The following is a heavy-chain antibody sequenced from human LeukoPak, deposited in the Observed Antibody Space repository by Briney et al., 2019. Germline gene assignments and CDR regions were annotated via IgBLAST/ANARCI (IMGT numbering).Heavy chain of an antibody. CDR2: ILEDGRIK. V-gene: IGHV3-30*18. Sequence: GRSLRLSCAASGFTFDKYGMHYIRQAPGKGLEWVAVILEDGRIKKYADSVKDRFTISRDNTNNTLYLRMNRLRAEDTGIYFCAKDRETTASGTFDYWGLGTLVAVSS. CDR3: AKDRETTASGTFDY. CDR1: GFTFDKYG. J-gene: IGHJ4*02. D-gene: IGHD1-1*01.